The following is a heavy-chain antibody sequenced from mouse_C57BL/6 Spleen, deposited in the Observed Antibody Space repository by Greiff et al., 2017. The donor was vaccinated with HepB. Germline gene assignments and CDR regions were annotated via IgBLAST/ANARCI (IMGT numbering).Heavy chain of an antibody. V-gene: IGHV1-61*01. CDR2: IYPSDSET. CDR1: GYTFTSYW. D-gene: IGHD1-1*01. CDR3: ARTSSYYGSSYVPFDY. J-gene: IGHJ2*01. Sequence: VQLQQPGAELVRPGSSVKLSCKASGYTFTSYWMDWVKQRPGQGLEWIGNIYPSDSETHYNQKFKDKATLTVDKSSSTAYMQLSSLTSEDSAVYYCARTSSYYGSSYVPFDYWGQGTTLTVSS.